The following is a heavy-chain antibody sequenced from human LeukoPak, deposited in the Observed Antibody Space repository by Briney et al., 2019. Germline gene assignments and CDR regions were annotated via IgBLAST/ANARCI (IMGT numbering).Heavy chain of an antibody. CDR1: GLTFTSYT. CDR2: ISSSSNDI. CDR3: AIIRGRNS. Sequence: GGSLTLSCVVSGLTFTSYTMDWVRQAPGKGLEWLSSISSSSNDIYYADSVKGRFTISRDNAKNSVLLQMNNLRAEDTALYYCAIIRGRNSWGQGTLVTVSS. J-gene: IGHJ4*02. V-gene: IGHV3-21*01. D-gene: IGHD3-10*01.